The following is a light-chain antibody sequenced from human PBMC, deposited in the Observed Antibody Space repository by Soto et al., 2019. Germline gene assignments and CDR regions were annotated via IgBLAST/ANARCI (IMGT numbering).Light chain of an antibody. CDR1: SSDVGGYNY. V-gene: IGLV2-14*01. J-gene: IGLJ1*01. CDR2: EVS. CDR3: SSYTSSSTLNYV. Sequence: QSAPTQPASVSGSPGQSITISCTGTSSDVGGYNYVSWYQQHPGKAPRVMIYEVSNRPAGVSNRFSGSKSGNTASLTISGLQAEDEADYYCSSYTSSSTLNYVFGTGTKVTVL.